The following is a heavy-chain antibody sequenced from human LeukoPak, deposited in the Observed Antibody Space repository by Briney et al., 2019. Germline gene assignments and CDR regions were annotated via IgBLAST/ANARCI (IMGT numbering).Heavy chain of an antibody. CDR1: GFTFSSYW. J-gene: IGHJ4*02. CDR3: ARAGGDYYFDY. CDR2: IKQDGSEK. D-gene: IGHD4-17*01. V-gene: IGHV3-7*01. Sequence: GGSLRPSCAASGFTFSSYWMSWVRQAPGKGLEWVANIKQDGSEKYYVDSVKGRFTISRDNAKNSLYLQMNSLRAEDTAVYYCARAGGDYYFDYWGQGTLVTVSS.